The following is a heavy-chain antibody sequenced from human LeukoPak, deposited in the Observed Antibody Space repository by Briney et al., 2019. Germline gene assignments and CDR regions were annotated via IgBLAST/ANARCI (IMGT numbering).Heavy chain of an antibody. CDR2: ISSSSSYI. CDR3: AREYYYDSSGLAY. CDR1: GFTFSSYS. D-gene: IGHD3-22*01. Sequence: GGSLRLPCAASGFTFSSYSMNWVRQAPGKGLEWVSSISSSSSYIYYADSVKGRFPISRDNATTSLYLQMNSLRAEDTAVYYCAREYYYDSSGLAYWGQGTLVTVSS. J-gene: IGHJ4*02. V-gene: IGHV3-21*01.